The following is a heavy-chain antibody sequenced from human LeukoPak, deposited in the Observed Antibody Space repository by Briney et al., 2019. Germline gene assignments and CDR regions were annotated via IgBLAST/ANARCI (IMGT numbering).Heavy chain of an antibody. D-gene: IGHD4-17*01. CDR2: IYYSGST. CDR1: GGSISSYY. CDR3: ARGHYGKYYFDY. V-gene: IGHV4-59*12. Sequence: SETLSLTCTVSGGSISSYYWSWIRQPPGKGLEWIGYIYYSGSTNYNPSLKSRVTMSVDTSKNQFSLKLSSVTAADTAVYYCARGHYGKYYFDYWGQGTLVTVSS. J-gene: IGHJ4*02.